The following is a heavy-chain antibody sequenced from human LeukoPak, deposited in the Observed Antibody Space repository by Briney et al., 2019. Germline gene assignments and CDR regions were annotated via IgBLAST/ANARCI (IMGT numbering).Heavy chain of an antibody. J-gene: IGHJ4*02. V-gene: IGHV3-74*01. CDR3: AKDLGDSGGYNPFDF. Sequence: TGGSLRLSCAASGFDFSSNWMHWVRYAPGQGLVWVSRIKGDGISTYYAGSVKGRFTISRDNSKNTLFLQMSSLRAEDTAVYYCAKDLGDSGGYNPFDFWGQGTLVTVSS. CDR2: IKGDGIST. D-gene: IGHD3-22*01. CDR1: GFDFSSNW.